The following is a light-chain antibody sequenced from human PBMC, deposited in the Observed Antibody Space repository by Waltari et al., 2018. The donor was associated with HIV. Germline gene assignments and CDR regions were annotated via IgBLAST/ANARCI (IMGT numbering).Light chain of an antibody. Sequence: QSVLTQPPSLSGAPGPRVTISCTGRSSKVGAGYDLPWYQQLPGTAPKLLIYGNNIRPSGVPDRFSGSKSGTSASLAINGLQAEDEADYYCQSYDTSLSGSNVFGGGTKLTVL. CDR2: GNN. CDR3: QSYDTSLSGSNV. CDR1: SSKVGAGYD. J-gene: IGLJ2*01. V-gene: IGLV1-40*01.